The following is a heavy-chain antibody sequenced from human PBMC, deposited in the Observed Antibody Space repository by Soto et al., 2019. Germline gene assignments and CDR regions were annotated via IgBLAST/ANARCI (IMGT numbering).Heavy chain of an antibody. V-gene: IGHV3-30-3*01. Sequence: QVQLVESGGGVVQPGRSLRPSCAASGFTFSSYAMHWVRQAPGKGLEWVAVISYDGSNKYYADSVKGRFTISRDNSKNTLYLQMNSLRAEDTAVYYCARGQGAPGMGHYFDYWGQGTLVTVSS. CDR1: GFTFSSYA. D-gene: IGHD1-26*01. CDR2: ISYDGSNK. CDR3: ARGQGAPGMGHYFDY. J-gene: IGHJ4*02.